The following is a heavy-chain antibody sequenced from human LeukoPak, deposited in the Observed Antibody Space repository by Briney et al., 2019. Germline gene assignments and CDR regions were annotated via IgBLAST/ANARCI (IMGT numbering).Heavy chain of an antibody. J-gene: IGHJ4*02. D-gene: IGHD3-10*02. V-gene: IGHV3-21*01. CDR2: IDYDGSHI. CDR1: GLTFSTSA. Sequence: GGSLRLSCAGSGLTFSTSAMNWVRQVPGKGLEWVSSIDYDGSHIYYSASVKGRFSISRDNARDSVYLQMDSLRAEDTAVYYCARDPERYLRTGHCDYWGQGTLVIVSS. CDR3: ARDPERYLRTGHCDY.